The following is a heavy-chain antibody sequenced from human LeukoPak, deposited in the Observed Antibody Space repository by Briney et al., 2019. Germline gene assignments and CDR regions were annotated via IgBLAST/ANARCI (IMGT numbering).Heavy chain of an antibody. CDR1: GGSISTYY. Sequence: PSETLSLTCSVSGGSISTYYWSWIRQPPGKGLEWIGYIYYSGSTSYNPSLKSRVTISVDTSKNQFSLDLSSVTAADTAVYYCARHGIVDSSRKYYFDYWGQGTLVTVSS. CDR3: ARHGIVDSSRKYYFDY. CDR2: IYYSGST. D-gene: IGHD6-13*01. V-gene: IGHV4-59*08. J-gene: IGHJ4*02.